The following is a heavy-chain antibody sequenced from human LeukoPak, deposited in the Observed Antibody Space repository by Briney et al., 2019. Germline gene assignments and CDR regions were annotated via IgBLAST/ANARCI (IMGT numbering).Heavy chain of an antibody. Sequence: PGSSLRLSCAASGFTFSGYGMHWVRQAPGKGLEWVAFMWSDGSNIYYRDSVKGRFTISRDNSKNTLYLQMNGLRAEDTAVYYCARGEQWIDAFDIWGQGTLVTVSS. D-gene: IGHD6-19*01. J-gene: IGHJ3*02. CDR2: MWSDGSNI. CDR3: ARGEQWIDAFDI. V-gene: IGHV3-33*01. CDR1: GFTFSGYG.